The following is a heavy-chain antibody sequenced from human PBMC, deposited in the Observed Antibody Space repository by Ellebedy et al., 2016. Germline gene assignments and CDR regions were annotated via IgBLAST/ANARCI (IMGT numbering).Heavy chain of an antibody. CDR2: INHSGST. CDR1: GGSFSGYY. V-gene: IGHV4-34*01. Sequence: SETLSLTCAVYGGSFSGYYWSWIRQPPGKGLEWIGEINHSGSTNYNPSLKSRVTISVDTSKNQFSLKLSSVTAADTAVYYCARHLMWERYYFDYWGQGTLVTVSS. D-gene: IGHD1-26*01. J-gene: IGHJ4*02. CDR3: ARHLMWERYYFDY.